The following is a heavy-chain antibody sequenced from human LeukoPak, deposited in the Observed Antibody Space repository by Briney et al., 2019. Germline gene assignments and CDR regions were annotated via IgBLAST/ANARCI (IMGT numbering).Heavy chain of an antibody. CDR1: GFTFTTYW. V-gene: IGHV3-7*01. D-gene: IGHD5-24*01. CDR3: AKDGGLRDGPYYFDY. Sequence: SGESLRLSCAASGFTFTTYWMSWVRQPPGKGLEWVANIKQDGTEKYYVDSVKGRFTISRDNAKNSLYLQMNSLTTEDSGLYYCAKDGGLRDGPYYFDYCGRGTLVTVSS. J-gene: IGHJ4*02. CDR2: IKQDGTEK.